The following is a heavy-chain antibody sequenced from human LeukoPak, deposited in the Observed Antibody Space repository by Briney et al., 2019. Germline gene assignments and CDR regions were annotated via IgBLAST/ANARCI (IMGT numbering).Heavy chain of an antibody. CDR1: GGTFSSYA. J-gene: IGHJ4*02. CDR3: TRDKSEYYDYVWGVPDY. V-gene: IGHV1-69*06. D-gene: IGHD3-16*01. CDR2: IIPIFGTT. Sequence: ASVKVSCKASGGTFSSYAISWVRQAPGQGLEWMGGIIPIFGTTNYAQKFQDRVTITADKSTSTAYMELSSLRSEDTAVYYCTRDKSEYYDYVWGVPDYWGQGTLVTVSS.